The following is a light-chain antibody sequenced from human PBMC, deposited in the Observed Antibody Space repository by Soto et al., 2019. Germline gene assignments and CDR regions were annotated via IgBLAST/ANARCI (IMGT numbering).Light chain of an antibody. CDR1: QSVSSSY. CDR3: QQYGSSSTWT. CDR2: GAS. J-gene: IGKJ1*01. Sequence: EIVLTQSPGTLSLSPGERATLSCRASQSVSSSYLAWYQQKPGQAPRLLIYGASSRATGIPVRFSGSGSGTDFTLTISRLEPEDFAVYYCQQYGSSSTWTFGQGTKVEIK. V-gene: IGKV3-20*01.